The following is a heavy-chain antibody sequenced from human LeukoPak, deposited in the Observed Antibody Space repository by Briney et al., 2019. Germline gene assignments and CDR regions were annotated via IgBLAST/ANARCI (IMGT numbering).Heavy chain of an antibody. J-gene: IGHJ4*02. V-gene: IGHV4-59*01. Sequence: SETLSLTCTVSGGSISSYYWSWIRQPPGKGLEWIGYIYYSGSTNYNPSLKSRVTISVDTSKNQFSLKLSSVTAADTAVYYCARGRRFDYWGQGTLVTVSS. CDR1: GGSISSYY. CDR2: IYYSGST. CDR3: ARGRRFDY. D-gene: IGHD3-10*01.